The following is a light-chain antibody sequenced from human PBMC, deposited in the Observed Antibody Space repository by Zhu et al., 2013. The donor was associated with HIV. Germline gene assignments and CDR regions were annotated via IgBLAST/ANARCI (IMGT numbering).Light chain of an antibody. CDR2: GSS. V-gene: IGKV3-20*01. CDR3: QQYGKSPLT. J-gene: IGKJ4*01. Sequence: EIVLTQSPGTLSLSPGERATLSCRASPSASTSYFAWYQQRPGQAPRLLIYGSSNRATGVPDRFSGSGSGTEFTLTISRLEPEDFAVYYCQQYGKSPLTFGGGTTVEIK. CDR1: PSASTSY.